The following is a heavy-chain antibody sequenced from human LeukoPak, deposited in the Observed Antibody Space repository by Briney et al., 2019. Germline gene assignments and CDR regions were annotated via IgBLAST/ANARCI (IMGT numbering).Heavy chain of an antibody. CDR1: GFTFRTYG. CDR2: IYYDGSNK. D-gene: IGHD3-16*01. V-gene: IGHV3-33*01. CDR3: ARFMITFGGVSHFDY. Sequence: GGSLRLSCAASGFTFRTYGMHWVRQAPGKGLEWVAIIYYDGSNKYYTDSVKGRFTISRDDSKNTLYLQMNSLRAEDTAVYYCARFMITFGGVSHFDYWGQGTLVTVSS. J-gene: IGHJ4*02.